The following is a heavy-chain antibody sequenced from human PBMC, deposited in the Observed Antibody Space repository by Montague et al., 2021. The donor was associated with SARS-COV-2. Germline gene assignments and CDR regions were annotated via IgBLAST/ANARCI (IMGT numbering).Heavy chain of an antibody. CDR3: ARSVDV. CDR1: GVSFSSHW. J-gene: IGHJ4*02. Sequence: SLRLSCAAYGVSFSSHWMSWVRKAPGKPLEWVANISPDGSAKFYAGSVKSRFTISRDNAKTSLYLQMNSLRVEDTAVYYCARSVDVWGQGTLVTVSS. V-gene: IGHV3-7*01. CDR2: ISPDGSAK.